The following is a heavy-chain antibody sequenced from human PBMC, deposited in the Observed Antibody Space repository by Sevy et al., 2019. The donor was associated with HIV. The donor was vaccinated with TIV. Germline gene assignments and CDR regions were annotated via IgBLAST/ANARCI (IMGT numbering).Heavy chain of an antibody. CDR2: IYSGGST. CDR3: ARSPARLELWIGWFDP. D-gene: IGHD1-7*01. Sequence: GGSLRLSCAASGFTVSSSYMSWVRQAPRKGLEWVAVIYSGGSTYYADSVKGRFTISRDNSKNTLYLQMNSLRAEGTAVYYCARSPARLELWIGWFDPWGQGTLVTVSS. J-gene: IGHJ5*02. CDR1: GFTVSSSY. V-gene: IGHV3-53*01.